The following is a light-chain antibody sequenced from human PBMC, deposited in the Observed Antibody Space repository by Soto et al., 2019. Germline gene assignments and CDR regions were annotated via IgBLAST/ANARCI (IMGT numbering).Light chain of an antibody. CDR2: AAS. CDR3: QKYNSAPFA. V-gene: IGKV1-27*01. CDR1: QGISTY. J-gene: IGKJ5*01. Sequence: DIQMTQSPSSLSASVGDRVTITCQASQGISTYLAWYQQKPGKVPKLLIYAASTLQSGVPSRFSGSGSGTDFSLPISSLQPEDVATYYCQKYNSAPFAFVQWTRLEIK.